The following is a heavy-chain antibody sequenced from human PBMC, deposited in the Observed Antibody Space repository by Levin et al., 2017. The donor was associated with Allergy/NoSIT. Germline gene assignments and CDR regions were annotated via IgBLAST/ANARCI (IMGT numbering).Heavy chain of an antibody. CDR3: AKVGSALYNWFDP. Sequence: GESLKISCAASGFTFSSYAMSWVRQAPGKGLEWVSAISGSGGSTYYADSVKGRFTISRDNSKNTLYLQMNSLRAEDTAVYYCAKVGSALYNWFDPWGQGTLVTVSS. D-gene: IGHD6-19*01. V-gene: IGHV3-23*01. CDR2: ISGSGGST. CDR1: GFTFSSYA. J-gene: IGHJ5*02.